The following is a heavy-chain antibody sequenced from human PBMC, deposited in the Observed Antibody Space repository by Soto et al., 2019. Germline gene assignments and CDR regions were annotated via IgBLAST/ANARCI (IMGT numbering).Heavy chain of an antibody. V-gene: IGHV1-69*13. CDR3: ARDAIAAAGTGYYYYGMDV. CDR1: GGTFSSYA. J-gene: IGHJ6*02. CDR2: IIPIFGTA. Sequence: ASVKVSCKASGGTFSSYAISWVRQAPGQGLEWMGGIIPIFGTANYAQKFQGRVTITADESTSTAYMELSSLRSEDTAVYYCARDAIAAAGTGYYYYGMDVWGQGTTVTVSS. D-gene: IGHD6-13*01.